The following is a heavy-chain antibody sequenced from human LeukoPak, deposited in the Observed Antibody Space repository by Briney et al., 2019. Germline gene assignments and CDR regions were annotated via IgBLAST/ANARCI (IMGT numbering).Heavy chain of an antibody. J-gene: IGHJ4*02. D-gene: IGHD2-2*01. CDR2: ISGGGDSP. Sequence: GGSLRLSCTTSGFTFGDYTMSWIRQAPGKGLEWVSGISGGGDSPYYADSLKGRFTISRDNSENTLFLQMNSLRVEDTAVYYCAKDLSSSSFYFDYWGQGTLVTVSS. CDR3: AKDLSSSSFYFDY. CDR1: GFTFGDYT. V-gene: IGHV3-23*01.